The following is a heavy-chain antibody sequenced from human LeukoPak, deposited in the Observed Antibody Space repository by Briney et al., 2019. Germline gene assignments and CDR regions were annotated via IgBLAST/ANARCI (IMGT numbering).Heavy chain of an antibody. Sequence: PGGSLRLSCAASGFTFSSYAMSWVRQAPGKGLEWVSAISGSGGSTYYADSVKGRFTISRDNSKNTLYLQMNSLRAEDTAVYYCGGAVAGFDAFDIWGQGTMVTVSS. CDR3: GGAVAGFDAFDI. CDR1: GFTFSSYA. D-gene: IGHD6-19*01. J-gene: IGHJ3*02. CDR2: ISGSGGST. V-gene: IGHV3-23*01.